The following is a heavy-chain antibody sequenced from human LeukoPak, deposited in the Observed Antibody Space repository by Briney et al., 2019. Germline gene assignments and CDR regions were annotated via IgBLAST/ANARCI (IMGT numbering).Heavy chain of an antibody. CDR1: GFSFSSYE. J-gene: IGHJ4*02. CDR3: ASSSWYALDY. CDR2: ISSSGSTM. D-gene: IGHD6-13*01. V-gene: IGHV3-48*03. Sequence: PGRSLRLSCAASGFSFSSYEMNWVRQAPGKGLEWISYISSSGSTMYYADSVKGRFTISRDNAKNSLYLQMNSLRAEDTAIYYCASSSWYALDYWGQGTLVTVSS.